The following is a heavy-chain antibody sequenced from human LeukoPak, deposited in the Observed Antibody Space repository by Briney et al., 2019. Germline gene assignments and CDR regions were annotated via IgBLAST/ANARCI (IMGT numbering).Heavy chain of an antibody. CDR1: GFTFSDLF. CDR3: ASVRGVFGY. J-gene: IGHJ4*02. CDR2: TKDKGYSYTT. V-gene: IGHV3-72*01. D-gene: IGHD3-10*01. Sequence: GGSLRFSCAVSGFTFSDLFMDWVRQAPGKGLEWVGRTKDKGYSYTTEYAASVKGRFTISRDDSKNLVYLQMNSLETEDTAVYYCASVRGVFGYWGQGTLVTVSS.